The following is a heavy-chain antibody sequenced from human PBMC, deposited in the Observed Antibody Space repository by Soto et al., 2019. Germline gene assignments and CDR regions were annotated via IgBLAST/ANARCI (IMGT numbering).Heavy chain of an antibody. J-gene: IGHJ4*01. V-gene: IGHV3-64D*08. D-gene: IGHD3-10*01. CDR2: ISHNGATT. CDR3: LKDRAIDY. Sequence: GGSLRLSCSASGFTFNSLAMHWVRQAPGKGLEYISSISHNGATTYYADSVKGRFIISRDNSKNSLFLQMSSLRTEDTAVYYCLKDRAIDYWGQGTLVTVSS. CDR1: GFTFNSLA.